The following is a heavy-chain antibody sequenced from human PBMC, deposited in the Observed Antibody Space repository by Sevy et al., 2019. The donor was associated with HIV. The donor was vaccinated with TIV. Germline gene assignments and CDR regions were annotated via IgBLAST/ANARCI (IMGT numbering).Heavy chain of an antibody. D-gene: IGHD6-19*01. CDR2: ISSSSDSSRTR. Sequence: GGSLRLSCVASGFTFSSYSMNWVRQAPGKGLEWVSYISSSSDSSRTRYYADSVKGRCSISRDNAKNSVHLQMTSLRAEDTAVYNCARPDLSGRYFDFWGHGTLVTVSS. CDR1: GFTFSSYS. V-gene: IGHV3-48*01. J-gene: IGHJ4*01. CDR3: ARPDLSGRYFDF.